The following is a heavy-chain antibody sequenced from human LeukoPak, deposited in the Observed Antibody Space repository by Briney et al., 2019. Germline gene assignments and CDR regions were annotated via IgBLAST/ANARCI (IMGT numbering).Heavy chain of an antibody. V-gene: IGHV3-23*01. CDR1: GFTLISYG. D-gene: IGHD2-21*01. J-gene: IGHJ6*04. CDR3: ARPGCGGNCYYRMEV. CDR2: VSYDITRT. Sequence: GGSLRLSCAASGFTLISYGMTWVRQAPGKGLEWMSAVSYDITRTLYADSVKGRFAISRDNSRNTLFLQMNSVRDDDTAVYYCARPGCGGNCYYRMEVWGNRTTVTVSS.